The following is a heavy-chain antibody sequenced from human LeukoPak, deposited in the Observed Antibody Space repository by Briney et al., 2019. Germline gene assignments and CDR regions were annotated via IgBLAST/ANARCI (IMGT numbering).Heavy chain of an antibody. CDR1: GYSISSGFY. D-gene: IGHD6-6*01. CDR2: IYYSGST. CDR3: APSSSSFGEDCFDP. V-gene: IGHV4-38-2*02. J-gene: IGHJ5*02. Sequence: PSETLSLTCTVSGYSISSGFYWAWIRQPPGKGLAWIGSIYYSGSTFYKPSLKSRVTISLDTSKNQFSLKLSSVTAADTAVYYCAPSSSSFGEDCFDPWGQGTLVTVSS.